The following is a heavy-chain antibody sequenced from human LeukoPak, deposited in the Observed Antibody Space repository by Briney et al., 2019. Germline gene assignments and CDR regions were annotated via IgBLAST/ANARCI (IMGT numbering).Heavy chain of an antibody. CDR3: ARESGWGPPHAFDL. V-gene: IGHV3-30-3*01. CDR1: GFTFSTYP. CDR2: ISYDGSKI. J-gene: IGHJ3*01. D-gene: IGHD3-3*01. Sequence: GGSLRLSCAASGFTFSTYPLHWVRQAPGKGLEWVTLISYDGSKIYYADSVKGRFTISRDNSKNTLYLQMNSLRAEDTAVYYCARESGWGPPHAFDLWAKGQWSPSLQ.